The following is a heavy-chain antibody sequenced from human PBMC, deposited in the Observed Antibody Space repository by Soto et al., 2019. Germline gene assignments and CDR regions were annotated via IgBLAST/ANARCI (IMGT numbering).Heavy chain of an antibody. CDR1: GFTFSSYA. D-gene: IGHD3-9*01. J-gene: IGHJ4*02. CDR3: ARGPPSWWDDILTGYSVDY. Sequence: QVQLVESGGGVVQPGRSLRLSCAASGFTFSSYAMHWVRQAPGKGLEWVAVISYDGSNKYYADSVKGRFTISRDNSKNTLYLQMNSLRAEDTAVYYCARGPPSWWDDILTGYSVDYWGQGTLVTVSS. CDR2: ISYDGSNK. V-gene: IGHV3-30-3*01.